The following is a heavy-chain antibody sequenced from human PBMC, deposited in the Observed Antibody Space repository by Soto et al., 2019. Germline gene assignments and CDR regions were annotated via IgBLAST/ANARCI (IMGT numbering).Heavy chain of an antibody. Sequence: EVQLLESGGGLVQPGGSLRLSCAASGFTLSSYAMSWVRQAPGKGLEWVSVISGSGDSTYYAYSLKGRFTISRDNSKSTLYLQMNSLRAEDTAVYYCAKRPLSGGSCCHFDYWGQGTLVTVSS. CDR2: ISGSGDST. CDR3: AKRPLSGGSCCHFDY. V-gene: IGHV3-23*01. J-gene: IGHJ4*02. D-gene: IGHD2-15*01. CDR1: GFTLSSYA.